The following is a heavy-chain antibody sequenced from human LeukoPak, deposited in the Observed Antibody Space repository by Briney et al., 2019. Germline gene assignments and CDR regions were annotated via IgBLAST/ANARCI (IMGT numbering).Heavy chain of an antibody. J-gene: IGHJ4*02. Sequence: SETLSLTCNVSGGSISSLGYYWGWIRQAPGKGLAWIGTLSYSGATYYNPSLKSRVAISVDTSKNQFSLKLSSVTAADTAVYYCARVVVAATREFDYWGQGTLVTVSS. CDR2: LSYSGAT. D-gene: IGHD2-15*01. V-gene: IGHV4-39*07. CDR1: GGSISSLGYY. CDR3: ARVVVAATREFDY.